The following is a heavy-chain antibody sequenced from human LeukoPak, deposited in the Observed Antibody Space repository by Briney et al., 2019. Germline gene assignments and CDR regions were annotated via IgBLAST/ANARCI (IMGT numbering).Heavy chain of an antibody. CDR2: ISGTGDNT. CDR3: AKMKGHPLPKYYMDV. CDR1: GFTFSGFA. J-gene: IGHJ6*01. D-gene: IGHD1-26*01. V-gene: IGHV3-23*01. Sequence: GGSLRLSCAASGFTFSGFAISWVRRTPGKGLEWVSGISGTGDNTLYADSVKGRFTISRNNSKNTLYLEMNSLRAEDTAIYYCAKMKGHPLPKYYMDVWGQGTTVTVSS.